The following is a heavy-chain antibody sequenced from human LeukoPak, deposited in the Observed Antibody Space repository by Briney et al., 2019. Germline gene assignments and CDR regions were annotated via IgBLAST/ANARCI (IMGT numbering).Heavy chain of an antibody. CDR2: IRYDGSNK. J-gene: IGHJ4*02. D-gene: IGHD6-6*01. V-gene: IGHV3-30*02. Sequence: GGSLRLSCAASGFTFSSYGMHWVRQAPGKGLEWVAFIRYDGSNKYYADSVKGRFTISRDNSKNTLYLQMNSLRAEDTAVYYCAKGGEQLFYSPYFDYWGQGTLVTVSS. CDR3: AKGGEQLFYSPYFDY. CDR1: GFTFSSYG.